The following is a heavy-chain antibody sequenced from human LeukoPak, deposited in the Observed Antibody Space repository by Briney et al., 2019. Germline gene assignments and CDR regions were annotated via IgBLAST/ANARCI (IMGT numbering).Heavy chain of an antibody. CDR3: ARGTIAAAGYYYFDY. CDR2: IRQDGSEK. V-gene: IGHV3-7*04. J-gene: IGHJ4*02. CDR1: GFTFSSYW. D-gene: IGHD6-13*01. Sequence: GGSLRLSCAASGFTFSSYWMSWVRQAPGKGLEWVANIRQDGSEKYYVDSVKGRFTISRDNAKNSLYLQMNSLRAEDTAVYYCARGTIAAAGYYYFDYWGQGTQVTVSS.